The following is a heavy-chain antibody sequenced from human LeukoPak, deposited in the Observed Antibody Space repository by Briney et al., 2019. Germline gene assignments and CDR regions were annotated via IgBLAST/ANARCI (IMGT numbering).Heavy chain of an antibody. J-gene: IGHJ4*02. D-gene: IGHD4-11*01. V-gene: IGHV4-59*01. CDR3: ARGRGGDYSPRAGDY. CDR2: IYYSGST. CDR1: GGSISSYY. Sequence: SETLSLTCTVSGGSISSYYWSWIRQPPGKGLEWIGYIYYSGSTNYNPSLKSRVTISVDTSKNQFSLKLSSVTAADTAVYYCARGRGGDYSPRAGDYWGQGTLVTVSS.